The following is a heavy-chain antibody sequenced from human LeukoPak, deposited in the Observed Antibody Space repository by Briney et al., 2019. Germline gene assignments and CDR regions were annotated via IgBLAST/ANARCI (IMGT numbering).Heavy chain of an antibody. CDR2: ISSSSSYI. CDR1: GFTFSSYS. CDR3: ARDEVATILWHDH. J-gene: IGHJ4*02. V-gene: IGHV3-21*01. D-gene: IGHD5-12*01. Sequence: GGSLRLSCAASGFTFSSYSMNWVRQAPGKGLEWVSSISSSSSYIYYADSVKGRFTISRDNAKNSLYLQMNSLRAEDTAVYYCARDEVATILWHDHWGQGTLVTVSS.